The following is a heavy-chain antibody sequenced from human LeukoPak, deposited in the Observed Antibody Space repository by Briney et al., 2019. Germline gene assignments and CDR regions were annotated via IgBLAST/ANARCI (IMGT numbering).Heavy chain of an antibody. J-gene: IGHJ4*02. CDR3: AREGPLEQWLVREYYFDY. V-gene: IGHV1-3*01. D-gene: IGHD6-19*01. Sequence: ASVKVSCKASGYTFTSYAMHWVRQAPGQRLEWMGWINAGNGNTKYSQKFQGRVTITRDTSASTAYMELSSLRSEDTAVYYCAREGPLEQWLVREYYFDYWGQGTLVTVSS. CDR1: GYTFTSYA. CDR2: INAGNGNT.